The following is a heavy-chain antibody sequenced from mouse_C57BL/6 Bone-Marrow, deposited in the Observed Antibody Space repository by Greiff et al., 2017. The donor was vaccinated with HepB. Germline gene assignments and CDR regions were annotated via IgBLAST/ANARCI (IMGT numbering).Heavy chain of an antibody. D-gene: IGHD2-1*01. Sequence: VQLQQPGAELVMPGASVKLSCKASGYTFTSYWMHWVKQRPGQGLEWIGEIDPSDSYTNYNQKFKGKSTLTVDKSSSTAYMQLSSLTSEDSAVYYCARSLYYGNYVYYAMDYWGQGTSVTVSS. CDR2: IDPSDSYT. J-gene: IGHJ4*01. V-gene: IGHV1-69*01. CDR1: GYTFTSYW. CDR3: ARSLYYGNYVYYAMDY.